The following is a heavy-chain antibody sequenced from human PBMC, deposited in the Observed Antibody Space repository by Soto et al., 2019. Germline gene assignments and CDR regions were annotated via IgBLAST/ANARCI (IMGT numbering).Heavy chain of an antibody. J-gene: IGHJ6*03. CDR1: GFTFTSSA. V-gene: IGHV1-58*01. Sequence: ASVKVSCKASGFTFTSSAVQWVRQARGQRLEWIGWIVVGSGNTNYAQKFQERVTITRDMSTSTAYMELSSLRSEDTAVYYCAADPGIVVVPAAIPLYYYYMDVWGKGTTVTVSS. D-gene: IGHD2-2*02. CDR3: AADPGIVVVPAAIPLYYYYMDV. CDR2: IVVGSGNT.